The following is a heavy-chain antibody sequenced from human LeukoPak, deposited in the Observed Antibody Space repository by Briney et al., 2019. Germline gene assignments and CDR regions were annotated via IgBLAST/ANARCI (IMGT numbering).Heavy chain of an antibody. CDR1: GGSIRSSSYY. D-gene: IGHD2-2*02. CDR3: ARHIVVVPAAISGFDP. CDR2: IYYSGST. Sequence: SETLSLTCTVSGGSIRSSSYYWGWIRQPPGKGLEWIGSIYYSGSTYYNPSLKSRVTISVDTSKNQFSLKLSSVTAADTAVYYCARHIVVVPAAISGFDPWGQGTLVTVSS. J-gene: IGHJ5*02. V-gene: IGHV4-39*01.